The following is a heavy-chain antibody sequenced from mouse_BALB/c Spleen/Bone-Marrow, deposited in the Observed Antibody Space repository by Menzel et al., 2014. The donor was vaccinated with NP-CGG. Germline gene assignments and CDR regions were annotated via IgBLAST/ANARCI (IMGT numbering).Heavy chain of an antibody. CDR3: SRHLTGYAMDY. J-gene: IGHJ4*01. V-gene: IGHV3-1*02. CDR1: GYSITSGYS. CDR2: IQHSGST. Sequence: EVQLQQSGPDLVTPSQSLSLTCTVTGYSITSGYSWHWIRQFPGNKLEWMGYIQHSGSTNYNPSLKSRISITRDTSKNQFFLQLNSVTPEDTATYDCSRHLTGYAMDYWGQGTSVTVSS. D-gene: IGHD4-1*01.